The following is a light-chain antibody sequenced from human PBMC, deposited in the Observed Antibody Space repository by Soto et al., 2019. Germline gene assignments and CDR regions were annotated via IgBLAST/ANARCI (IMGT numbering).Light chain of an antibody. CDR2: EGS. J-gene: IGLJ1*01. CDR1: SSDVGVYNL. CDR3: CSYAGSNTYV. Sequence: QSALTQPASVSGSPGQSITISCTGTSSDVGVYNLVTWYQQHPGKAPKVMIYEGSKRPSGVSNRFSGSKSGNTASLTISGLRAEDEADYYCCSYAGSNTYVFGTGTKLTVL. V-gene: IGLV2-23*01.